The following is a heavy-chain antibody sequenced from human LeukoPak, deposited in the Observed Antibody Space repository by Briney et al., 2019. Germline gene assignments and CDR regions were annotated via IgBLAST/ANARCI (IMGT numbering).Heavy chain of an antibody. CDR3: ARGLLMLGAWGSYRFSYYFDY. CDR2: INHSGST. J-gene: IGHJ4*02. CDR1: GGSFSGYY. Sequence: SETLSLTCAVYGGSFSGYYWSWIRQPPGKGLEWIGEINHSGSTNYNPSLKSRVTISVDTSKNQFSLKLSSVTAADTAVYYCARGLLMLGAWGSYRFSYYFDYWGQGTLVTVSS. D-gene: IGHD3-16*02. V-gene: IGHV4-34*01.